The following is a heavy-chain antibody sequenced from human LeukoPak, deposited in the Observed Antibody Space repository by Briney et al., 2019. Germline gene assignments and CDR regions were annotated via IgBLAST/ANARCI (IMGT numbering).Heavy chain of an antibody. Sequence: ASVKVSCKASGYTFTGYYMHWVRQAPGQGLEWMGWINPNSGGTNYAQKFQGRVTMTRDTSISTAYMELSRLRSDDTAVYYCARDKGEWLVRNDYWGQGTLVTVSS. D-gene: IGHD6-19*01. CDR2: INPNSGGT. CDR3: ARDKGEWLVRNDY. CDR1: GYTFTGYY. V-gene: IGHV1-2*02. J-gene: IGHJ4*02.